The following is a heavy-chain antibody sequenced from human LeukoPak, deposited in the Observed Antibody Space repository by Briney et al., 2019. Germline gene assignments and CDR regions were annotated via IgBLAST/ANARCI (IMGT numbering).Heavy chain of an antibody. CDR2: IYYSGGT. D-gene: IGHD3-16*01. J-gene: IGHJ3*02. Sequence: TSETLSLTCTVPGGSISSYYWSWIRQPPGKGLEWIGYIYYSGGTNYNPSLKSRVTISVDTSKNQFSLKLSSVTAADTAVYYCARHRVYYDYVWGSPRAFDIWGQGTMVTVSS. V-gene: IGHV4-59*08. CDR3: ARHRVYYDYVWGSPRAFDI. CDR1: GGSISSYY.